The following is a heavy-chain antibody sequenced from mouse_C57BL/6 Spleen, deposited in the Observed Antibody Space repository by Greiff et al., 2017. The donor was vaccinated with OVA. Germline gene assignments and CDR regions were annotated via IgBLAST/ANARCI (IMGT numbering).Heavy chain of an antibody. CDR2: IDPSDSET. CDR3: ASGGQLGGIAY. CDR1: GYTFTSYW. D-gene: IGHD4-1*02. V-gene: IGHV1-52*01. J-gene: IGHJ3*01. Sequence: QVQLQQPGAELVRPGSSVKLSCKASGYTFTSYWMHWVKQRPIQGLEWIGNIDPSDSETHYNQKFKDKATLTVDKSSSTAYMQLSSLTSEDSAVYYCASGGQLGGIAYWGQGTLVTVSA.